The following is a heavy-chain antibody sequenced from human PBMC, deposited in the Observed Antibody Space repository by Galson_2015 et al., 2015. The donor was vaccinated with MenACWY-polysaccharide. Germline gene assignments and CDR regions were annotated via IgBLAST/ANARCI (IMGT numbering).Heavy chain of an antibody. Sequence: SLRLSCAASGFIFSDHYMDWVRQAPGTGLEWVGRIRNKVNSYTTDYAASVKGRFTISRAASQYSLYLQTNSLKTEDTAVYYCTRVRGGGALDVWGNGTTVTVSS. CDR2: IRNKVNSYTT. D-gene: IGHD2-21*01. CDR3: TRVRGGGALDV. V-gene: IGHV3-72*01. J-gene: IGHJ6*04. CDR1: GFIFSDHY.